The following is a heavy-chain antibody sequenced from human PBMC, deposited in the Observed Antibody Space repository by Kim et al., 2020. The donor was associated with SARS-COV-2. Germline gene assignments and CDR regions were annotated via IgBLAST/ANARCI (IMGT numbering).Heavy chain of an antibody. D-gene: IGHD1-26*01. CDR3: AGDASYSPYYYGMDV. J-gene: IGHJ6*02. V-gene: IGHV4-59*01. Sequence: PSLKSRVTISVDTSKNQFSLRLSSVTAADTAVYYCAGDASYSPYYYGMDVWGQGTTVTVSS.